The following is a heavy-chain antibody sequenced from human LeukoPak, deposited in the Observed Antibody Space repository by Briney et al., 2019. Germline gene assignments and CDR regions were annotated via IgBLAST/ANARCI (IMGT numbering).Heavy chain of an antibody. D-gene: IGHD3-22*01. CDR3: ARGNMIVVVISAFDI. V-gene: IGHV4-34*01. CDR1: GGSFSGYY. Sequence: KPSETLSLTCAVYGGSFSGYYWSWIRQPPGQGLEWIGEINHSGSTNYNPSFKSRVTISVDTSKSQFSLKLSSVTAADTAVYYCARGNMIVVVISAFDIWGQGTMVTVSS. CDR2: INHSGST. J-gene: IGHJ3*02.